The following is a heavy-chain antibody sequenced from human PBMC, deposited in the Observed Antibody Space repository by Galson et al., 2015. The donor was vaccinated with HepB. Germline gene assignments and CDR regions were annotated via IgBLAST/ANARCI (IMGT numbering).Heavy chain of an antibody. Sequence: SLRLSCAASGFTFSSYGMHWVRQTPGKGLEWVAVISYDGSNKYYADSVKGRFTISRDNSKNSLYLQMNSLRAEDTAVYYCARDSLGYCSSTSCYTEYGMDVWGQGTTVTVSS. J-gene: IGHJ6*02. CDR1: GFTFSSYG. CDR3: ARDSLGYCSSTSCYTEYGMDV. D-gene: IGHD2-2*02. CDR2: ISYDGSNK. V-gene: IGHV3-30*03.